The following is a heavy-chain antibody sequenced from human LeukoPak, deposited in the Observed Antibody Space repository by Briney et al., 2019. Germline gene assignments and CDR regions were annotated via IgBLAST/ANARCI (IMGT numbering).Heavy chain of an antibody. CDR3: ARVDFDWYNWFDP. D-gene: IGHD3-9*01. J-gene: IGHJ5*02. V-gene: IGHV4-59*01. CDR2: IYYSGSA. CDR1: GVSISRYY. Sequence: SETLSLTCTVSGVSISRYYWSWLRQPPGKGLEWIGYIYYSGSANYNPSLKSRVTISVDTSKNQFSLKMSSVTAADTAVYYCARVDFDWYNWFDPWGQGTLVTVSS.